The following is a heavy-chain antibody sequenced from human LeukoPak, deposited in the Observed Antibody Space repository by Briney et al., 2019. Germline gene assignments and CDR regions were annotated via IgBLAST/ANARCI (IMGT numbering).Heavy chain of an antibody. J-gene: IGHJ4*02. V-gene: IGHV1-69*04. CDR3: ARGRRISGYDYY. Sequence: SVKVSCKASGGTFSSYAISWVRQAPGQGLEWMGRIIPILGIANYAQKFQGRVTMTRNTSISTAYMELSSLRSEDTAVYYCARGRRISGYDYYWGQGTLVTVSS. D-gene: IGHD5-12*01. CDR1: GGTFSSYA. CDR2: IIPILGIA.